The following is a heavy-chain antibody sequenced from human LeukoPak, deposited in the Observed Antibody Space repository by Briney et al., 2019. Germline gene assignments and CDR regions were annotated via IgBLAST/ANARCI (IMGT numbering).Heavy chain of an antibody. Sequence: ASVKVSCKAFGYTFTDYYMHWVRQAPGQGLEWMGWINPNSGVTNYAQKFQGRVTLTRDTSISTAYMEMTRLRSDDTAVYYCARVAHGSCYLPSWGQGTLLTVSS. V-gene: IGHV1-2*02. CDR3: ARVAHGSCYLPS. CDR1: GYTFTDYY. D-gene: IGHD1-26*01. CDR2: INPNSGVT. J-gene: IGHJ5*02.